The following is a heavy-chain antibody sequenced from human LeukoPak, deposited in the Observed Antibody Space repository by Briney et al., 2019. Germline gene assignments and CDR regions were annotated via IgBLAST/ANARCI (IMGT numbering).Heavy chain of an antibody. CDR3: ARDSGGYYMDV. CDR2: IYHSGRT. Sequence: SETLSLTCAVSGYSISSGYYWGWIRQPPGKGLEWIGSIYHSGRTYHNPSLKSRVTISVDTSKNQFSLKLSSVTAADTAVYYCARDSGGYYMDVWGKGTTVTVSS. CDR1: GYSISSGYY. V-gene: IGHV4-38-2*02. J-gene: IGHJ6*03. D-gene: IGHD3-10*01.